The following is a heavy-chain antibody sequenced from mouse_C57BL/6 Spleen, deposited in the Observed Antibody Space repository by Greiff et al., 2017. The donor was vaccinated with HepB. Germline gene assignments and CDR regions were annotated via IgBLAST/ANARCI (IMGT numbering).Heavy chain of an antibody. V-gene: IGHV1-26*01. CDR2: INPNNGGT. D-gene: IGHD2-3*01. CDR1: GYTFTDYY. Sequence: EVQLQQSGPELVKPGASVKISCKASGYTFTDYYMNWVKQSHGKSLEWIGDINPNNGGTSYNQKFKGKATLTVDKSSSTAYMELRRLTSEDSAVYYCARGGWLLGSYAMDYWGQGTSVTVSS. J-gene: IGHJ4*01. CDR3: ARGGWLLGSYAMDY.